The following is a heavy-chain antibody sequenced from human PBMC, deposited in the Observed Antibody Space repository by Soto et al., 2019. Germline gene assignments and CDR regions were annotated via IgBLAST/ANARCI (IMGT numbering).Heavy chain of an antibody. J-gene: IGHJ5*02. Sequence: GGSLRLSCAASGFTFSSYAMSWVRQAPGKGLGWVSAISGSGGSTYYADSVKGRFTISRDNSKNTLYLQMNSLRAEDTAVYYCAKDPSIAAETAHWFDPWGQGTLVTVSS. CDR1: GFTFSSYA. CDR3: AKDPSIAAETAHWFDP. CDR2: ISGSGGST. D-gene: IGHD6-6*01. V-gene: IGHV3-23*01.